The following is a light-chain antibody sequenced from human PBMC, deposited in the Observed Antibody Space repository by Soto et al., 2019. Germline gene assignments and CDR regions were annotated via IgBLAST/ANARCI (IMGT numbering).Light chain of an antibody. V-gene: IGKV1-6*01. CDR1: LTINNV. CDR2: GAS. J-gene: IGKJ4*01. CDR3: QQTYSVSS. Sequence: RVTMSPAALSASDSDTITITCRASLTINNVLRWFQQKPGKAPKLLISGASFLHGGVPSRFSGSGSGPDFTLTISGLQPEDSTSYHCQQTYSVSSFGGGTIVDIK.